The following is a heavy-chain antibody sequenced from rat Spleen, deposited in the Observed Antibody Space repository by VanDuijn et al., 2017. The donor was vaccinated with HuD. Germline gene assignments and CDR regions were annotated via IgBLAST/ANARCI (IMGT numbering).Heavy chain of an antibody. Sequence: QVQLKESGPGLVQPSQTLSLTCTVSGFSLSNYGVIWVRQPPGKGLEWMGVIWTGGSTDYNSALKSRLSISRDTSKSQVLLKMNSLQTEDIATYYCAREGGNYGYYFDYWGQGVMVTVSS. V-gene: IGHV2-30*01. D-gene: IGHD1-11*01. J-gene: IGHJ2*01. CDR3: AREGGNYGYYFDY. CDR2: IWTGGST. CDR1: GFSLSNYG.